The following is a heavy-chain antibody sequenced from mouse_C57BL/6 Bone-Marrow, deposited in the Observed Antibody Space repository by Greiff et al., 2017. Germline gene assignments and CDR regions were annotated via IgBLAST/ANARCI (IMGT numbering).Heavy chain of an antibody. J-gene: IGHJ4*01. Sequence: EVQRVESGGGLVQPGGSLKLSCAASGFTFSDYYMYWVRQTPEKRLEWVAYISNGGGSTYYPDTVKGRFTISRDNAKNTLYLQMSRLKSEDTAMYYCARQDYDYDDAMDYWGQGTSVTVSS. D-gene: IGHD2-4*01. CDR1: GFTFSDYY. V-gene: IGHV5-12*01. CDR2: ISNGGGST. CDR3: ARQDYDYDDAMDY.